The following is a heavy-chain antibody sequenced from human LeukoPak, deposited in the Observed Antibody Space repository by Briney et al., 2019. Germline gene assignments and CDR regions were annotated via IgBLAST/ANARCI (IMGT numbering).Heavy chain of an antibody. J-gene: IGHJ4*02. D-gene: IGHD5-24*01. V-gene: IGHV4-4*07. Sequence: SETLSLTCTVSGASTTNYYWSWIRQPAGKGLEWIGRIYTSGSPNYNPSLKSRVPISVDTSKNQFSPKLSSVTAADTAVYYCARDRRDGYNLYYFDLWGQGTLVTVSS. CDR3: ARDRRDGYNLYYFDL. CDR2: IYTSGSP. CDR1: GASTTNYY.